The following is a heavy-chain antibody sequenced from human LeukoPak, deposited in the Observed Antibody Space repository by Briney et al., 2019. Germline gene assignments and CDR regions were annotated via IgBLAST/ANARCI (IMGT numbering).Heavy chain of an antibody. CDR3: ARHYGP. Sequence: WGSLRLSCAPSGFTFSSNYMSWVRQAPGKGLVWVSRIISDGSSASYADSVKGRFTISRDNAKNTLYLQINSLRAEDTAVYYCARHYGPWGQGTLVTVSS. CDR2: IISDGSSA. D-gene: IGHD3-16*01. J-gene: IGHJ5*02. CDR1: GFTFSSNY. V-gene: IGHV3-74*01.